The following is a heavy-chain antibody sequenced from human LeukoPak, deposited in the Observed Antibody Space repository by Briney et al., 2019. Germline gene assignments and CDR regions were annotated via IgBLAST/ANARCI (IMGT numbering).Heavy chain of an antibody. CDR1: GDSINNYY. CDR3: AKVRYGTFNWFDP. CDR2: IYSTGTT. Sequence: SETLSLTCTVSGDSINNYYWSRIRQPAGKGLEWIGRIYSTGTTNYNPSLKSRVTMSVDTSKNQFSLKLSSVTAADTAVYYCAKVRYGTFNWFDPWGQGTLVTVSS. J-gene: IGHJ5*02. V-gene: IGHV4-4*07. D-gene: IGHD2/OR15-2a*01.